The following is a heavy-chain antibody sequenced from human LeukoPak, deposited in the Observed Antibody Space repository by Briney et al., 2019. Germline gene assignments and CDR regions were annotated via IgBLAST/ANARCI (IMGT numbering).Heavy chain of an antibody. D-gene: IGHD5-18*01. V-gene: IGHV4-59*01. Sequence: PSETLSLTCTVSVDSISGYYWSWIRQPPGKRLEWIGYIYYSGSTNYNPSLKSRVTISVDTSKNQFSLMLTSVTAADTAVYYCARGGYSYGIWGQGTLVTVSS. CDR1: VDSISGYY. J-gene: IGHJ4*02. CDR2: IYYSGST. CDR3: ARGGYSYGI.